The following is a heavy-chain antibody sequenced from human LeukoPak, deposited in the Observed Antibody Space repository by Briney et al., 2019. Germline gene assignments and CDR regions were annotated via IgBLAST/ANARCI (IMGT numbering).Heavy chain of an antibody. CDR1: GYTFTGYY. CDR3: ARGPGIVAATRPGPFDY. J-gene: IGHJ4*02. D-gene: IGHD1-26*01. V-gene: IGHV1-2*02. Sequence: ASVKVSCKASGYTFTGYYMHWVRQAPGQGLEWMGWINPNSGGTNYAQKFQGRVTMTRDTSISTAYMELSRLRSDDTAVYYCARGPGIVAATRPGPFDYWGQGTLVTVPS. CDR2: INPNSGGT.